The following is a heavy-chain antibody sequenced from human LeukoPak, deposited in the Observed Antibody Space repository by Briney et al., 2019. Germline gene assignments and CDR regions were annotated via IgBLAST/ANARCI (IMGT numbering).Heavy chain of an antibody. CDR1: GYSSTSYW. D-gene: IGHD3-22*01. CDR3: ARHGDLGYYDSSGYWGK. Sequence: GESLKISCKGSGYSSTSYWIGWVRHMPRKGLEWMGIIYPVDSDSRYSPSFQGQVTISADKSISTAYLQWSSLKDSDTDMYYCARHGDLGYYDSSGYWGKWGQGTLVTVSS. J-gene: IGHJ4*02. V-gene: IGHV5-51*01. CDR2: IYPVDSDS.